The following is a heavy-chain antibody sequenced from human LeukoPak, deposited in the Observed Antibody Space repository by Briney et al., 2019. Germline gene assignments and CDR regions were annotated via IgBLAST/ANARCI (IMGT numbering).Heavy chain of an antibody. Sequence: PGGSLRLSCAASGFTFSSYWMNWVRQAPGKGLVWVSRIASDGSSTTYADSVKGRFSISRDNAKNTLYLQMNSLRVEDTAVYYCARGGSRQYNFWGQGTLVTVSS. D-gene: IGHD5-18*01. J-gene: IGHJ4*02. CDR3: ARGGSRQYNF. V-gene: IGHV3-74*01. CDR2: IASDGSST. CDR1: GFTFSSYW.